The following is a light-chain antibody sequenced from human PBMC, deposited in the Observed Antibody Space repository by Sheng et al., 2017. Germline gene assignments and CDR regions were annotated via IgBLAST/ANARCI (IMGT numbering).Light chain of an antibody. CDR1: SSDVGGYNY. Sequence: QTVSVSGSPGQSITISCTGTSSDVGGYNYVSWYQQHPGKAPKLMIYDVSKRPSGVSNRFSGSKSGNTASLTISGLQAEDEADYYCSSYTSSSTLVVFGGGTKLTVL. V-gene: IGLV2-14*01. CDR3: SSYTSSSTLVV. J-gene: IGLJ2*01. CDR2: DVS.